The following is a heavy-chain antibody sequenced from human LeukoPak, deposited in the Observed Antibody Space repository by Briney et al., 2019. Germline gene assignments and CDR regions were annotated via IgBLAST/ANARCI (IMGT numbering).Heavy chain of an antibody. V-gene: IGHV3-21*01. CDR2: ISGVGSYI. CDR3: ARDRLSGDSDY. D-gene: IGHD2-21*02. Sequence: PGGSLRLSCAASGFTFSSYSMNWVRQAPGKGLEWVSSISGVGSYIYYADSVKGRFTISRDNAKNSLYLQMNSLRAEDTAVYYCARDRLSGDSDYWGQGTLVTVSS. J-gene: IGHJ4*02. CDR1: GFTFSSYS.